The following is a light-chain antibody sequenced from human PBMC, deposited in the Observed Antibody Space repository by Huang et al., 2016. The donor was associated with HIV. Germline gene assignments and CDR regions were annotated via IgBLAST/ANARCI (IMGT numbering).Light chain of an antibody. CDR2: AAS. V-gene: IGKV1-9*01. CDR1: QDIANS. J-gene: IGKJ5*01. CDR3: QQLHSYPIT. Sequence: QLTQSPSSLSMSVGDRVIITCQASQDIANSLAWYQHKPGSAPKLLISAASTLQSGGPSRFSGGSAGTYFTLIITNLQPDDFASYYCQQLHSYPITFGQGTRLDI.